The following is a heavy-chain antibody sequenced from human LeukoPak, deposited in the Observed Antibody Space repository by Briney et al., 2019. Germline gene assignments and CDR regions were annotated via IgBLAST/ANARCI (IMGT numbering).Heavy chain of an antibody. CDR1: GGSFSGYY. Sequence: PSETLSLACAVYGGSFSGYYWSWIRQPPGKGLEWIGEINHSGSTNYNPSLKSRVTISVDTSKNQFSLKLSSVTAADTAVYYCARGRRNYDFWSGYHLYWGQGTLVTVSS. CDR2: INHSGST. V-gene: IGHV4-34*01. J-gene: IGHJ4*02. CDR3: ARGRRNYDFWSGYHLY. D-gene: IGHD3-3*01.